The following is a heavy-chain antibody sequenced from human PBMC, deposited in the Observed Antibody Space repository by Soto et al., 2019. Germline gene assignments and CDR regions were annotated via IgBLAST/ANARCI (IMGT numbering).Heavy chain of an antibody. V-gene: IGHV4-59*01. CDR1: GGSISSYY. CDR2: IYYSGST. D-gene: IGHD6-19*01. CDR3: ARQQWLVLNAFDI. Sequence: QVQLQESGPGLVKPSETLSLTCTVSGGSISSYYWSLIRQPPGKGLEWIGYIYYSGSTNYYPSLKSRVSISVDTSKNPLSLKLSSVTAADTAVYYCARQQWLVLNAFDIWGQGTMVTLSS. J-gene: IGHJ3*02.